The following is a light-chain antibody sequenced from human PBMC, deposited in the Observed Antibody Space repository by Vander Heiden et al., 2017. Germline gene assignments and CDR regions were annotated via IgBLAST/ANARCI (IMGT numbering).Light chain of an antibody. J-gene: IGLJ3*02. V-gene: IGLV1-44*01. CDR1: SSNIGSNT. CDR3: SAWDDSLNGHVV. CDR2: PDT. Sequence: QSVLTPPPSASGTPGQRVTISCSGSSSNIGSNTVHWYQQLPGTAPKLLILPDTERPSGVPDRFSASKSGTSASLAISGLQSEDEADYYCSAWDDSLNGHVVFGGGTKLTVL.